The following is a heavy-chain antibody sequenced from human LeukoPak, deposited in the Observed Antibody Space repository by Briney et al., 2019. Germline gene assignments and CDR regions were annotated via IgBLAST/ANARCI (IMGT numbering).Heavy chain of an antibody. CDR1: GYTFTGYY. CDR2: INPSGGSA. D-gene: IGHD6-19*01. V-gene: IGHV1-46*01. CDR3: ARGGSLAAAPHRYYFDY. J-gene: IGHJ4*02. Sequence: ASVKVSCKASGYTFTGYYVHWVRQAPGQGLEWMGIINPSGGSATYAQKFQGRVTMTRDTSTSTVYMELSSLRSEDTAVFYCARGGSLAAAPHRYYFDYWGQGTPVTVSS.